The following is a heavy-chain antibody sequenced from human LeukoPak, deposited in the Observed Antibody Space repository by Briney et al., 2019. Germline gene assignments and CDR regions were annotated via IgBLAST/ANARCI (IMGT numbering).Heavy chain of an antibody. CDR1: GFTFSSYA. D-gene: IGHD3-9*01. J-gene: IGHJ6*03. CDR2: ISYDGSNK. CDR3: ARVGDILTGYYTVPRPYYYYYYMDV. Sequence: PGGSLRFSCAASGFTFSSYAMHWVRQAPGKGLEWVAVISYDGSNKYCADSVKGRFTISRDNSKNTLYLQMNSLRAEGTALYYCARVGDILTGYYTVPRPYYYYYYMDVWGKGTTVTVSS. V-gene: IGHV3-30*04.